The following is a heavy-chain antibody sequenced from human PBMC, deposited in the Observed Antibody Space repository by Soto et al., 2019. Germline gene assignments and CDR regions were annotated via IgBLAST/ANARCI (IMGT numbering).Heavy chain of an antibody. CDR2: IHYSGST. CDR1: NDSISSYY. CDR3: ARGGLAARKGRWFDP. D-gene: IGHD6-6*01. V-gene: IGHV4-59*12. Sequence: PSETLSLTCTVSNDSISSYYWCWMRQPPGKGLEWIGYIHYSGSTNYNPSLRSRVTISVDTPKNQFSLKVKSMTAADTAVYYCARGGLAARKGRWFDPWGQGILVTVSS. J-gene: IGHJ5*02.